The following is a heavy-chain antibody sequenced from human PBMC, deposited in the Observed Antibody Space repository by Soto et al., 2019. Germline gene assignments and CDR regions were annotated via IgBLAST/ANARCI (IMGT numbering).Heavy chain of an antibody. CDR2: IYSGGST. V-gene: IGHV3-53*04. CDR1: GFTVSSNY. J-gene: IGHJ4*02. CDR3: ARARTYCSSTSCRGGAFDY. D-gene: IGHD2-2*01. Sequence: EVQLVESGGGLVQPGGSLRLSCAASGFTVSSNYMSWVRQAPGKGLEWVSVIYSGGSTYYADSVKGRFTISRHNSKNTLYLHMNSLRAEDTAVYYCARARTYCSSTSCRGGAFDYWGQGTLVTVSS.